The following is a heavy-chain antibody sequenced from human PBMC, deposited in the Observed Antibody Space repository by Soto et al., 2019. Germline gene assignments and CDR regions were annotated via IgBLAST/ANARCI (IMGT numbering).Heavy chain of an antibody. CDR3: ARGQGAAAGHSNFDY. V-gene: IGHV4-30-2*01. J-gene: IGHJ4*02. CDR1: GGSISGTTYS. Sequence: QLQLQESGSGLVKHSQTLSLTCAVSGGSISGTTYSWSWIRQPPGKGLEWIGYIYDSGNTYYNPSLKSQITISVDSSKNQFSLKLSSVTAADTAVYYCARGQGAAAGHSNFDYWGQGALVTVSS. D-gene: IGHD6-13*01. CDR2: IYDSGNT.